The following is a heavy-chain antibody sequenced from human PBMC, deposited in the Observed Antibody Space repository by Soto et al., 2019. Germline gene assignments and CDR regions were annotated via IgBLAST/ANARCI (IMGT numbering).Heavy chain of an antibody. CDR2: INHSGST. D-gene: IGHD2-2*01. CDR1: GGSFSGYY. J-gene: IGHJ6*02. Sequence: SETLSLTCAVYGGSFSGYYWSWIRQPPGKGLEWIGEINHSGSTNYNPSLKSRVTISVDTSKNQFSLKLSSVTAADTAVYYCATINVVAPTMGSDYYYYYGMDVWGQGTTVTVSS. V-gene: IGHV4-34*01. CDR3: ATINVVAPTMGSDYYYYYGMDV.